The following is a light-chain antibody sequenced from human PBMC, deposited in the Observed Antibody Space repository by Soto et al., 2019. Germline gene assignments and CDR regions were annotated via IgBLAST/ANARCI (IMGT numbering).Light chain of an antibody. CDR2: DND. J-gene: IGLJ2*01. Sequence: QSVLTQPPSVSAAPGQKVTISCSGNSSNIGSNYVSWYQQLPGTAPRLLIYDNDKRPSGIPDRFYGSKSGTSATLGITGLQTGDEADYYCATWDSILRAGVFGGGTKLTVL. V-gene: IGLV1-51*01. CDR1: SSNIGSNY. CDR3: ATWDSILRAGV.